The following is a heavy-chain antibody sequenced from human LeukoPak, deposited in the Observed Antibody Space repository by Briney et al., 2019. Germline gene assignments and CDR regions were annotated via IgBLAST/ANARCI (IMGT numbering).Heavy chain of an antibody. Sequence: PGGSLRLSCAASGFTFSSYAMSWVRQAPGKGLEWVSAILGSGHSTYYADSVKGRFTISRDNYKNTLYLQMNSLRAEDTAEYYCAKDKDSAFDYWGQGTLVTVSS. CDR2: ILGSGHST. CDR1: GFTFSSYA. V-gene: IGHV3-23*01. J-gene: IGHJ4*02. CDR3: AKDKDSAFDY. D-gene: IGHD5-18*01.